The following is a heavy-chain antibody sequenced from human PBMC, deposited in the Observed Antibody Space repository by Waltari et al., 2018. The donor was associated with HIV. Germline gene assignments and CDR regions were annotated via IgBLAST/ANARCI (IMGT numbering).Heavy chain of an antibody. D-gene: IGHD3-10*01. Sequence: EVQLVESGGGLVQPGGSLRLSCAASGFTFSSYWMSWVRQAPGKGVEVVANIKQDGREKNYVDSGNGRFTISRDNAENSLYLQMNSLRAEDTAVYYCARGGFYGSGSKVNWGQGTLVTVSS. CDR2: IKQDGREK. V-gene: IGHV3-7*04. J-gene: IGHJ4*02. CDR3: ARGGFYGSGSKVN. CDR1: GFTFSSYW.